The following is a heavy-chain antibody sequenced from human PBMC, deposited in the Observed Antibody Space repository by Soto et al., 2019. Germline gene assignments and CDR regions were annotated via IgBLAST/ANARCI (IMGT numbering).Heavy chain of an antibody. Sequence: QVQLVQSGAEVKKPGASVRVSCKASGYTFTSYGISWVRQAPGQGLEWVGWISAYNGNTNYAQKLQGKGTITTDTATSTANMELRSLRLNDTAMYYCARVMSYYGSGNHYCGMDVWGQGTTVTVSS. CDR2: ISAYNGNT. V-gene: IGHV1-18*01. CDR1: GYTFTSYG. D-gene: IGHD3-10*01. CDR3: ARVMSYYGSGNHYCGMDV. J-gene: IGHJ6*02.